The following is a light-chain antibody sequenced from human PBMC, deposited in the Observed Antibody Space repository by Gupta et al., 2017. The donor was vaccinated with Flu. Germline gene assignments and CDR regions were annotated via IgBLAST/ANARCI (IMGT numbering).Light chain of an antibody. CDR3: NSRDSSGNHLWV. Sequence: SSDLTQDPAVAVALGQTVRITCQGDSLRSYYASWYQQTPGHDPVLVIYGENKRPSGIPDRFSGSRSGNTASLTITGAQAEDEADYYCNSRDSSGNHLWVFGGGTKLTVL. CDR2: GEN. J-gene: IGLJ3*02. V-gene: IGLV3-19*01. CDR1: SLRSYY.